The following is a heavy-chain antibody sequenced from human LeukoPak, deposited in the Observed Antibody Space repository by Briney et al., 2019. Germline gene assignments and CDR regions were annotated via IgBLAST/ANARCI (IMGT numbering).Heavy chain of an antibody. Sequence: GASVKVSCKASGYTFTSYGISCVRQAPGQGLEWMGWISAYNGNTNYAQKLQGRVTMTTDTSTSTAYMELRSLRSDDTAVYYCARTMSVVMMTGDFDYWGQGTLVTVSS. CDR2: ISAYNGNT. D-gene: IGHD3-22*01. CDR3: ARTMSVVMMTGDFDY. CDR1: GYTFTSYG. J-gene: IGHJ4*02. V-gene: IGHV1-18*01.